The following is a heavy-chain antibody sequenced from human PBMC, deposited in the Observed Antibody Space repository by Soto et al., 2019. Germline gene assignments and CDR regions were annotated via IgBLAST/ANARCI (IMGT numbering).Heavy chain of an antibody. CDR3: ARGQVPRTLRFLEWLQYYYMDV. D-gene: IGHD3-3*01. Sequence: ASVKVSCKASGYTFTSYDINWVRQATGQGLEWMGWMNPNSGNTGYAQKFQGRVTMTRNTSISTAYMELSSLRSEDTAVYYCARGQVPRTLRFLEWLQYYYMDVWGKGTTVTVSS. J-gene: IGHJ6*03. V-gene: IGHV1-8*01. CDR2: MNPNSGNT. CDR1: GYTFTSYD.